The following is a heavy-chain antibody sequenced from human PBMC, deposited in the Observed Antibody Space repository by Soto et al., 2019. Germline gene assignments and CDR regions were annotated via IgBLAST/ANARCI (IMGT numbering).Heavy chain of an antibody. CDR1: GYTLTSYY. D-gene: IGHD5-12*01. J-gene: IGHJ4*02. CDR3: VRVVAIPGYPDN. Sequence: SVKVSCKAPGYTLTSYYVHWVRQAPGQGLEWMGGIVPIVDTSTYAQKFQGRVTITADESTSTAYMELSSLRSDDTAIYYCVRVVAIPGYPDNWGQGTLVTVSS. CDR2: IVPIVDTS. V-gene: IGHV1-69*13.